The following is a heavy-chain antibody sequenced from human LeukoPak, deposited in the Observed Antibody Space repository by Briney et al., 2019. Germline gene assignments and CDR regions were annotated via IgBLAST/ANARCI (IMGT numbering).Heavy chain of an antibody. CDR1: GYTCTSYG. V-gene: IGHV1-18*01. D-gene: IGHD5-18*01. CDR3: ASGVAMVKGGDAFDI. J-gene: IGHJ3*02. CDR2: ISAYNGNT. Sequence: ASVKVSCKASGYTCTSYGISWVRQAPGQGLEWMGWISAYNGNTNYAQKLQGRVTMTTDTSTSTAYMELRSPRSDDTAVYYCASGVAMVKGGDAFDIWGQGTMVTVSS.